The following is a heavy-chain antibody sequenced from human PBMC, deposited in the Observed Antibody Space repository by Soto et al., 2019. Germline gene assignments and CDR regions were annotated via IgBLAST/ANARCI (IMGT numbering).Heavy chain of an antibody. CDR1: GLPFGENA. CDR3: AKEDTSSGSLDY. V-gene: IGHV3-23*01. J-gene: IGHJ4*02. CDR2: ISDSGATT. D-gene: IGHD6-19*01. Sequence: GFLRLCYAASGLPFGENATSLVRQAPGKGLEWVSGISDSGATTYYADSVRGRFTISRDNSKNTLYLQMKSLRAEDSASYYCAKEDTSSGSLDYWGQGALVTVYS.